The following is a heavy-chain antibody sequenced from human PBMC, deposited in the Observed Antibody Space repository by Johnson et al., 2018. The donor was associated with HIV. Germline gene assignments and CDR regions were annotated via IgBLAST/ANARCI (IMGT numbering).Heavy chain of an antibody. D-gene: IGHD1-26*01. CDR1: GFTFSSYA. Sequence: QVQLVESGGGLVQPGGSLRVSCAASGFTFSSYAMHWVRQAPGKGLEWVAVISYDGSNKYYADSVKGRFTISRDNSENTLYLQMNSLRAEDTAVFFCARDWSWRGSLKGGGAFDIWGQGTLVTVSA. CDR3: ARDWSWRGSLKGGGAFDI. V-gene: IGHV3-30-3*01. J-gene: IGHJ3*02. CDR2: ISYDGSNK.